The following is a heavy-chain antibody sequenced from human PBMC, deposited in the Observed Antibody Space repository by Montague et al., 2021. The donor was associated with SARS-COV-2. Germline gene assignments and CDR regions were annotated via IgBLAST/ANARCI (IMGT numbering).Heavy chain of an antibody. CDR2: IDWDDDK. V-gene: IGHV2-70*01. CDR3: ARTYYDILTSYYSGLDV. Sequence: PALVKPTQTLTLTCTFSGFSLSTSGMRASWIRQPPGKALEWLALIDWDDDKYYSTSLKTRLTISKDTSKNQVVLTMTNMDPVDTATYYCARTYYDILTSYYSGLDVWGQGTMVTVSS. D-gene: IGHD3-9*01. J-gene: IGHJ6*02. CDR1: GFSLSTSGMR.